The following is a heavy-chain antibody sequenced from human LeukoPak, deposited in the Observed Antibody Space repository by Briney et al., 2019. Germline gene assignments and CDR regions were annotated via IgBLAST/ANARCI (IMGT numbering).Heavy chain of an antibody. CDR1: GYTFTSYD. V-gene: IGHV1-8*03. CDR2: MNPNSGNT. Sequence: ASVKVSCKASGYTFTSYDINWVRQATGQGLEWMGWMNPNSGNTGYAQKFQGRVTITRNTSISTAYRELSSLRSEDTAVYYCARVSSGWYGGFDYWGQGTLVTVSS. J-gene: IGHJ4*02. D-gene: IGHD6-19*01. CDR3: ARVSSGWYGGFDY.